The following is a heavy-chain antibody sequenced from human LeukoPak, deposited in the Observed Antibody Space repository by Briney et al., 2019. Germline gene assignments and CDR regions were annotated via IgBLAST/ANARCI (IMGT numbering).Heavy chain of an antibody. CDR2: VRSRAYGGTI. V-gene: IGHV3-49*04. J-gene: IGHJ6*02. D-gene: IGHD2-21*01. CDR1: GFIFSDYA. CDR3: SRDGHTGMDV. Sequence: PGGSLRLSCTASGFIFSDYAISWVRQAPGKGLEWVGFVRSRAYGGTIEYAASVKGRFTVSRDDSKSIAYLQMNSLETEDTAVYYCSRDGHTGMDVWGQGTTVTVSS.